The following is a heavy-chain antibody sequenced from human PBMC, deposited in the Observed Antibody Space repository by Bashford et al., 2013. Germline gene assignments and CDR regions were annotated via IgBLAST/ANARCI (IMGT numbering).Heavy chain of an antibody. Sequence: ASVKVSCKASGNIFTSYVIIWVRQAPGQGLEWMGWINTYNGDTNYAQKFQDRVTMTTDASTSTAYMELSSLRSEDTAVYYCARVSCSSTSCRRGTTYYMDVVGQRDHGHRLL. CDR2: INTYNGDT. CDR3: ARVSCSSTSCRRGTTYYMDV. CDR1: GNIFTSYV. J-gene: IGHJ6*03. V-gene: IGHV1-18*01. D-gene: IGHD2-2*01.